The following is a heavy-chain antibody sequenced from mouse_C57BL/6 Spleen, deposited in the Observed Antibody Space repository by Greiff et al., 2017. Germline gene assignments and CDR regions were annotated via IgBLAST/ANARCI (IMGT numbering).Heavy chain of an antibody. D-gene: IGHD1-1*01. CDR2: IDPENGDT. J-gene: IGHJ4*01. Sequence: VQLQQSGAELVRPGASVKLSCTASGFNIKDDYMHWVKQRPEQGLEWIGWIDPENGDTEYASKFQGKATITADTSSNTAYLQLSSLTSEDTVVYYCTYYYGSSHYYAMDYWGQGTSVTVSS. CDR1: GFNIKDDY. CDR3: TYYYGSSHYYAMDY. V-gene: IGHV14-4*01.